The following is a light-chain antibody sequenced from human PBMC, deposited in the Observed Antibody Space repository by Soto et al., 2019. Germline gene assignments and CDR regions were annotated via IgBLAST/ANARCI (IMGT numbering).Light chain of an antibody. CDR1: QRISSN. CDR3: QQYNDWPLT. Sequence: EIVMTQSPATLSVSPGERATLSCRASQRISSNLAWYQQKPGQAPRLLIYGASTRATGVPDRISGSGSGTEFTLTISNLQSEDFAVYYCQQYNDWPLTFGQGTKLEIK. CDR2: GAS. V-gene: IGKV3-15*01. J-gene: IGKJ2*01.